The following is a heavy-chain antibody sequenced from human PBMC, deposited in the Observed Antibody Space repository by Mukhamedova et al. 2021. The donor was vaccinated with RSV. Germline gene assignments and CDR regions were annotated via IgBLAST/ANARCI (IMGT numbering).Heavy chain of an antibody. CDR3: ARNGLGGVVDY. D-gene: IGHD3-16*01. V-gene: IGHV4-39*01. Sequence: IRQPPGKGLEWIGSIYYSGSTYYNPSLKSRVTISVDTSKNQFSLKLSSVTAADTAAYYCARNGLGGVVDYWGQGTLVTVSS. CDR2: IYYSGST. J-gene: IGHJ4*02.